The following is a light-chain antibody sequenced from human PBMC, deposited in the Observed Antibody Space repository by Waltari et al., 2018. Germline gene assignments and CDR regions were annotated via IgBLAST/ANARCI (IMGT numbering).Light chain of an antibody. CDR2: FPD. Sequence: QSVLTHPPSASGTPGQSVTISCSGGRSNIGSNSANWFQQLPGTAPRLFIYFPDQRPSGVPGRFSGSKSGTSASLAISGLQSGDEADYYCASWDASLNGWVFGGGTKLTVL. CDR3: ASWDASLNGWV. J-gene: IGLJ3*02. CDR1: RSNIGSNS. V-gene: IGLV1-44*01.